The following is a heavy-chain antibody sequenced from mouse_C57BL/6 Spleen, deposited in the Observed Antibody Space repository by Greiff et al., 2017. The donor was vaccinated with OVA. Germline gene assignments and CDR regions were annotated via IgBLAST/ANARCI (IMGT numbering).Heavy chain of an antibody. CDR1: GYTFTSYW. V-gene: IGHV1-64*01. D-gene: IGHD2-4*01. Sequence: VKLQQPGAELVKPGASVKLSCKASGYTFTSYWMHWVKQRPGQGLEWIGMIHPNSGSTNYNEKFKSKATLTVDKSSSTAYMQLSSLTSEDSAVYYCAGYDYDGFAYWGQGTLVTVSA. J-gene: IGHJ3*01. CDR2: IHPNSGST. CDR3: AGYDYDGFAY.